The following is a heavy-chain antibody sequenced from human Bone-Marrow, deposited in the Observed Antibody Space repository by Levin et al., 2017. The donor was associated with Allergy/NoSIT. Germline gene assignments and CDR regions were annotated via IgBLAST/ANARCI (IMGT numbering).Heavy chain of an antibody. Sequence: SSETLSLTCTVSGASMNNFYWSWIRQPPGKGLEWIGYTYYNGNTNYHPSLKSRVTISVDTSKNQFSLNLKSVTAADTALYYCARDKSGTYFSFEDWGQGTLVTVSS. CDR2: TYYNGNT. CDR3: ARDKSGTYFSFED. CDR1: GASMNNFY. V-gene: IGHV4-59*01. J-gene: IGHJ4*02. D-gene: IGHD1-26*01.